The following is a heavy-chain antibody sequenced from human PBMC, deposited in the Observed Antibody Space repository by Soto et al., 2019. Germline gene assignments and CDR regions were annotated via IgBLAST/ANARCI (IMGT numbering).Heavy chain of an antibody. Sequence: GGSLRLSCAASGFTFSSYWMSWVRQAPGKGLEWVANIKQDGSEKYYVDSVKGRFTISRDNAKNSLYLQMNSLRAEDTAVYCCARDPSIVLVPAATYYYYYYGMDVWGQGTTVTVSS. CDR1: GFTFSSYW. V-gene: IGHV3-7*01. D-gene: IGHD2-2*01. J-gene: IGHJ6*02. CDR2: IKQDGSEK. CDR3: ARDPSIVLVPAATYYYYYYGMDV.